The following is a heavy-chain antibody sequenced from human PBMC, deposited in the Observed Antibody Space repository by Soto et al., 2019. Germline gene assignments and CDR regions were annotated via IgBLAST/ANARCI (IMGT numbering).Heavy chain of an antibody. Sequence: ASVKVSCKTSGYTFTEYYVFWVRQAPGQGLEWMGWINPNNGVTNYAQKFQGRVTMTRDTSISTAYMELSRLRSDDTAVYYCARDQTVSVVNYYYGMDVWGQGTTVTVSS. V-gene: IGHV1-2*02. CDR3: ARDQTVSVVNYYYGMDV. D-gene: IGHD2-15*01. CDR1: GYTFTEYY. CDR2: INPNNGVT. J-gene: IGHJ6*02.